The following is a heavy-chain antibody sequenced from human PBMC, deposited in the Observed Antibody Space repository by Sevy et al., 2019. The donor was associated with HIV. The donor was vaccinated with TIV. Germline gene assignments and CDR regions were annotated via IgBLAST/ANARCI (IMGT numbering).Heavy chain of an antibody. V-gene: IGHV3-49*04. CDR2: LKSDVYGGTV. Sequence: GGSLRLSCTASGFTFGDYCMSWVRQAPGKGLEWVAFLKSDVYGGTVDHAACVRGIFVISRDNSKTIAYMQMNDLKTEDTGVYYCTRWKAAQSIFDYWGQGALVTVSS. J-gene: IGHJ4*02. CDR1: GFTFGDYC. D-gene: IGHD6-13*01. CDR3: TRWKAAQSIFDY.